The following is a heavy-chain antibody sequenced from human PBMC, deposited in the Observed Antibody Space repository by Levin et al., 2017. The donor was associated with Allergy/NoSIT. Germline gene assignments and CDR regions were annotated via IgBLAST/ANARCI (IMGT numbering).Heavy chain of an antibody. CDR1: GGTFSSYA. CDR3: ASRYCTGGVCSDYYYYYMDV. Sequence: SVKVSCKASGGTFSSYAISWVRQAPGQGLEWMGGIIPIFGTANYAQKFQGRVTITADKSTSTAYMELSSLRSEDTAVYYCASRYCTGGVCSDYYYYYMDVWGKGTTVTVSS. V-gene: IGHV1-69*06. CDR2: IIPIFGTA. D-gene: IGHD2-8*02. J-gene: IGHJ6*03.